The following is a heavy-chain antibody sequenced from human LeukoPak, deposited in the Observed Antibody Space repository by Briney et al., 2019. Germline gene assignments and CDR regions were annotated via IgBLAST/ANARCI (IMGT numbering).Heavy chain of an antibody. CDR2: ISGSSSYI. CDR3: AREYIAAAGSRIYYYYYGMDV. CDR1: GLTFSTYT. D-gene: IGHD6-13*01. V-gene: IGHV3-21*01. Sequence: PGGSLRLSCAASGLTFSTYTMNWVRQAPGKGLEWVSSISGSSSYIYYADSVKGRFTVSRDNAKNSLYLQMNSLRAEDTAVYYCAREYIAAAGSRIYYYYYGMDVWGQGTTVTVSS. J-gene: IGHJ6*02.